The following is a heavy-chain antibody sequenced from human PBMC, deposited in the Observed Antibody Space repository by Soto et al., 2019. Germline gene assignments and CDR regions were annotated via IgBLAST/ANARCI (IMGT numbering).Heavy chain of an antibody. CDR2: ISAYNGDT. CDR3: ARSGAYCTSITCLFDSF. D-gene: IGHD2-8*01. Sequence: QAQLVQSGAEVKKPGASVKVSCRASGYTFSSYGYAWVRQAPGQGLEWMGWISAYNGDTNYAQKFQHRVTLTTATSTTTAYTELRNLRSGDSVLYYCARSGAYCTSITCLFDSFWGLGTLVTVSS. V-gene: IGHV1-18*01. J-gene: IGHJ4*02. CDR1: GYTFSSYG.